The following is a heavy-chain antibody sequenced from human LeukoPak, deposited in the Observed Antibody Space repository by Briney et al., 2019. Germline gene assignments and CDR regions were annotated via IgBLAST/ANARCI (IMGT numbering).Heavy chain of an antibody. CDR1: GFTFSTYG. CDR3: AKGKYSGYDIDY. CDR2: IRYDGSNK. D-gene: IGHD5-12*01. Sequence: PGGSLRLSCAASGFTFSTYGMHWVRQAPGKGLEWVAFIRYDGSNKYYADSVKGRFTISRDNSKNTLYLQMNSLRAEDTAVYYCAKGKYSGYDIDYWGQGTLVTVSS. J-gene: IGHJ4*02. V-gene: IGHV3-30*02.